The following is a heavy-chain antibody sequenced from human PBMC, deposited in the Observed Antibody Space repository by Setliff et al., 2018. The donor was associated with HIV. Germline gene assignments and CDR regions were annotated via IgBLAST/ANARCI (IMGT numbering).Heavy chain of an antibody. CDR1: GYAFTMYG. J-gene: IGHJ4*02. Sequence: ASVEVSCKASGYAFTMYGITWVRQAPGQGLEGMGWISGYNGKTNYAQNFKGRVTMTTDTSTSTAYMEVRSLRYDDTAVYYCARDDPIRKEVASGLDYWGQGTLVTVSS. D-gene: IGHD3-10*01. V-gene: IGHV1-18*01. CDR3: ARDDPIRKEVASGLDY. CDR2: ISGYNGKT.